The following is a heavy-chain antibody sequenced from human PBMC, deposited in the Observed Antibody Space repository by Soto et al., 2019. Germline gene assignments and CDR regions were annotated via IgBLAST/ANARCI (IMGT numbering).Heavy chain of an antibody. Sequence: PGGSLRLSCAASGFTFSSYSMNWVRQAPGKGLEWVSSISSSSSYIYYADSVKGRFTISRDNAKNSLYLQMNSLRAEDTAVYYCARDRGSSGWYPNPDLDYWGQGTRVTVSS. V-gene: IGHV3-21*01. CDR1: GFTFSSYS. CDR3: ARDRGSSGWYPNPDLDY. J-gene: IGHJ4*02. CDR2: ISSSSSYI. D-gene: IGHD6-19*01.